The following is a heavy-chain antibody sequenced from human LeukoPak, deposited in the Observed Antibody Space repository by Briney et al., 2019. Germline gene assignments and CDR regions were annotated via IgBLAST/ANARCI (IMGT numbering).Heavy chain of an antibody. V-gene: IGHV3-21*01. CDR1: GFTVSTNY. CDR2: ISSSSSYI. D-gene: IGHD2-8*01. Sequence: GGSLRLSCAASGFTVSTNYMNWVRQAPGKGLEWVSSISSSSSYIYYADSVKGRFTISRDNAKNSLYLQMNSLRAEDTAVYYCARSDIVLMVYAIEDFDYWGQGTLVTVSS. CDR3: ARSDIVLMVYAIEDFDY. J-gene: IGHJ4*02.